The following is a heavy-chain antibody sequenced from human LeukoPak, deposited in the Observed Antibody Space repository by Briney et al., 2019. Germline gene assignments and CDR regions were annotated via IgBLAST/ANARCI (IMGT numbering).Heavy chain of an antibody. J-gene: IGHJ3*02. CDR2: IGTAGDT. Sequence: EGSLRLSCAASGFTFSSYDMHWVRQATGKGLEWVSAIGTAGDTYYPGSVKGRFTISRENAKNSLYLQMNSLRAGDTAVYYCARAQAYHGAFDIWGQGTMVTVSS. V-gene: IGHV3-13*01. CDR3: ARAQAYHGAFDI. D-gene: IGHD2-2*01. CDR1: GFTFSSYD.